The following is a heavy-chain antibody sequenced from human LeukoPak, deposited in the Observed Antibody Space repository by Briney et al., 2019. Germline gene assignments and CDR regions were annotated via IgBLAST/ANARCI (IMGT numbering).Heavy chain of an antibody. Sequence: SETLSLTCAVYGGSFSGYYWSWIRQPPGKGLEWIGEINHSGSINYNPSLKSRVTISVDTSKNQFSLKLSSVTAEDTAVYYCARNYYDSSGYYGSVDYWGQGTLVTVSS. CDR2: INHSGSI. CDR1: GGSFSGYY. V-gene: IGHV4-34*01. J-gene: IGHJ4*02. D-gene: IGHD3-22*01. CDR3: ARNYYDSSGYYGSVDY.